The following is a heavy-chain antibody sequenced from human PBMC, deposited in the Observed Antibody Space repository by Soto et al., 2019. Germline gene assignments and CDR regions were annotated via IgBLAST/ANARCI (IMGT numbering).Heavy chain of an antibody. J-gene: IGHJ4*02. V-gene: IGHV4-4*02. D-gene: IGHD4-17*01. Sequence: QVQLQESGPGLVRPSGTLSLTCAVSGGSISRSNWWSWVRQPPGKGLEWIGEIYHSGGTNYIPCLKSRLTMSVDKSKNQFSLNLNSVTAADTAVYYCARGYGDYNTHTCEYWGQGTLVPVAS. CDR1: GGSISRSNW. CDR2: IYHSGGT. CDR3: ARGYGDYNTHTCEY.